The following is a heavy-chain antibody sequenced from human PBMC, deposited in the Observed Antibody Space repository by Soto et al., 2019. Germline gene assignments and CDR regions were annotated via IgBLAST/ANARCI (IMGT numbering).Heavy chain of an antibody. CDR1: GGTFSSYT. D-gene: IGHD2-2*01. J-gene: IGHJ4*02. CDR3: ARDALTLLGYCSSTSCYELDY. CDR2: IIPILGIA. Sequence: QVQLVQSGAEVKKPGSSVKVSCKASGGTFSSYTISWVRQAPGQGLEWMGRIIPILGIANYAQKFQGRVTITVDKSTSTAYMELSSLRSEDTAVYYCARDALTLLGYCSSTSCYELDYWGQGTLVTVSS. V-gene: IGHV1-69*08.